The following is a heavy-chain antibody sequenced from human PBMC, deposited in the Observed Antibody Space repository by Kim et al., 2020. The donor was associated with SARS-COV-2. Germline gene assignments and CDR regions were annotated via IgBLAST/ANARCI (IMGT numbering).Heavy chain of an antibody. D-gene: IGHD2-8*01. CDR2: ISTSTGDT. J-gene: IGHJ3*02. Sequence: ASVKVSCKASGYTFSNFDIHWVRQTPGQGLEWVGRISTSTGDTNYVQKLQGRVSMITDTSTTTVYMELTSLRSSDTAVYYCARGRLRAYACGICCQGTIV. CDR1: GYTFSNFD. V-gene: IGHV1-18*04. CDR3: ARGRLRAYACGI.